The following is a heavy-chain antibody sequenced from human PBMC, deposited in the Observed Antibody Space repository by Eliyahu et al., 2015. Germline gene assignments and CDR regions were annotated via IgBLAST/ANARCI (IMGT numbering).Heavy chain of an antibody. V-gene: IGHV4-34*01. Sequence: QVQLQQWGAGLLKPSETLSLTCAVYGGSFXGYYWSWIRQPPGKGLEWIGEINHSGSTNYNPSLKSRVTISVDTSKNQFSLKLSSVTAADTAVYYCARGPERITMVRGKYGMDVWGQGTTVTVSS. CDR3: ARGPERITMVRGKYGMDV. CDR1: GGSFXGYY. J-gene: IGHJ6*02. D-gene: IGHD3-10*01. CDR2: INHSGST.